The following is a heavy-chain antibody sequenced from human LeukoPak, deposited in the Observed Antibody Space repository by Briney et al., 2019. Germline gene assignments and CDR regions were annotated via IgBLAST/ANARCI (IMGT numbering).Heavy chain of an antibody. D-gene: IGHD3-22*01. CDR2: IYYSGST. CDR3: ARDYYYDSSGYYHLDAFDI. V-gene: IGHV4-59*01. CDR1: GGSISSYY. J-gene: IGHJ3*02. Sequence: SETLSLTCTVSGGSISSYYWSWIRQPPGKGLEWIGYIYYSGSTNYNPSLKSRVTISVDTSMNQFSLKLSSVTAADTAVYYCARDYYYDSSGYYHLDAFDIWGQGTMVTVSS.